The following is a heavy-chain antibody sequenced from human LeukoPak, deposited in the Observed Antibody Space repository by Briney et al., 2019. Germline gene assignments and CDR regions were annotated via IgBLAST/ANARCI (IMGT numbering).Heavy chain of an antibody. J-gene: IGHJ6*02. Sequence: ASVKVSCKASRGTFSSYAISWVRQAPGQGLEWIGGIIPMFGTANYAEKFQGRVTITADEPTSTVYMEVSSLRSEDTAVYSCASPSYITVTPYYYYGMDVWGQGTTVTVSS. D-gene: IGHD1-20*01. V-gene: IGHV1-69*13. CDR1: RGTFSSYA. CDR2: IIPMFGTA. CDR3: ASPSYITVTPYYYYGMDV.